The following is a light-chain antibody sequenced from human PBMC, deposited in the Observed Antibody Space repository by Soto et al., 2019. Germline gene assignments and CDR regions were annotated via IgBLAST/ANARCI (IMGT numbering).Light chain of an antibody. CDR2: NTS. V-gene: IGKV3-20*01. Sequence: EIVLTQSPGTLSLSPGEGATVSCRVSQSINSKSLVWYQRKFGQAPRLLIYNTSSRATGIPDRFSGSGSGTDFTLSISRLEPEDFALYYCQHYGGSFIFGPGTKVEFK. CDR1: QSINSKS. CDR3: QHYGGSFI. J-gene: IGKJ3*01.